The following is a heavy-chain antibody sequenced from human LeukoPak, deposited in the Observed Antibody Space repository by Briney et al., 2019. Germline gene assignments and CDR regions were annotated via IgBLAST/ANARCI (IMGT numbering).Heavy chain of an antibody. D-gene: IGHD5-18*01. CDR1: GGSISSSNW. CDR2: IYHSGST. V-gene: IGHV4-4*02. Sequence: PSETLSLTCAVSGGSISSSNWWSWVRQPPGKGLEWIGEIYHSGSTNYNPSLKSRVTISVDKSKNQFSLKLSSVTAADTAVYYCARGSYSYGYGGAFDIWGQGTMVTVSS. CDR3: ARGSYSYGYGGAFDI. J-gene: IGHJ3*02.